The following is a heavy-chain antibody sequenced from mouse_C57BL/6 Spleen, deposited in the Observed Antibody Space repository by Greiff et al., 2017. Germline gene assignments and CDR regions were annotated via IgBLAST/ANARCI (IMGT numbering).Heavy chain of an antibody. CDR2: IYPGNSDT. Sequence: EVKLVESGTVLARPGDSVKMSCTPSGYTFSRSWMHWVIQRPRQGLEWIGAIYPGNSDTSYNQQFKGNAKLTAVTSASTAYIVLSSLTDEDAAVYYCTGIYYGCDDCAMDYWGQGTSVTVSS. J-gene: IGHJ4*01. CDR1: GYTFSRSW. V-gene: IGHV1-5*01. D-gene: IGHD2-2*01. CDR3: TGIYYGCDDCAMDY.